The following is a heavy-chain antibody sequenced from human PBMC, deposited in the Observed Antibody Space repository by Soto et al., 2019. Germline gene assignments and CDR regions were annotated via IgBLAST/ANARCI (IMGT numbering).Heavy chain of an antibody. CDR2: IIPILGPA. CDR3: ARAAKRYFDY. V-gene: IGHV1-69*06. Sequence: QVQLVQSGAEVKKPGSSVKVSCNVSGGTFNTFAISWVRQAPGQGLEWMGGIIPILGPAFYAQKFQGRVTITADKSTNAAYVELSSLRSEDTAVYYCARAAKRYFDYWGKGPLVTVSS. J-gene: IGHJ4*02. CDR1: GGTFNTFA.